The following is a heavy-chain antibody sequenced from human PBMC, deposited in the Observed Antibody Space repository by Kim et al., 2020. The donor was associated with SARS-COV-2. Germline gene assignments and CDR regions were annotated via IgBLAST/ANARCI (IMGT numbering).Heavy chain of an antibody. CDR3: ASETLTVTTGFGY. J-gene: IGHJ4*02. CDR2: IYYSGST. D-gene: IGHD4-17*01. Sequence: SETLSLTCTVSGGSISSGGYYWSWIRQHPGKGLEWIGYIYYSGSTYYNPSLKSRVTISVDTSKNQFSLKLSSATAADTAVYYCASETLTVTTGFGYWGQGTLVTVSS. CDR1: GGSISSGGYY. V-gene: IGHV4-31*03.